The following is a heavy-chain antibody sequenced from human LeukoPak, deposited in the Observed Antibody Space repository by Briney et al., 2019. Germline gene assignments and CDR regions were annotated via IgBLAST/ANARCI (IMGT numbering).Heavy chain of an antibody. J-gene: IGHJ5*02. CDR2: IYNGGNT. CDR3: ARDRCSGTSCYGGFDP. V-gene: IGHV3-66*02. Sequence: PGGSLRLSCAASGFSVSRIYMTWVRQAPGKGLEWVSVIYNGGNTFYADAVEGRFTISRDSSKNMVYLQMNSLRTEDTAVYYCARDRCSGTSCYGGFDPWGQGTLVSVSA. CDR1: GFSVSRIY. D-gene: IGHD2-2*01.